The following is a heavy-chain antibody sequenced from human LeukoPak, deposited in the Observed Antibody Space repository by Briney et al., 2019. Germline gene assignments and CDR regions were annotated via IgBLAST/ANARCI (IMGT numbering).Heavy chain of an antibody. CDR1: GFTFSNAW. D-gene: IGHD3-10*01. CDR3: ARDPATYYYGSGSYGAFDI. J-gene: IGHJ3*02. CDR2: IKSKTDGGTT. Sequence: GGSLRLSCAASGFTFSNAWMSWVRQAPGKGLEWVGRIKSKTDGGTTDYAAPVKGRFTISRDDSKNTLYLQMNSLRAEDTAVYYCARDPATYYYGSGSYGAFDIWGQGTMVTVSS. V-gene: IGHV3-15*01.